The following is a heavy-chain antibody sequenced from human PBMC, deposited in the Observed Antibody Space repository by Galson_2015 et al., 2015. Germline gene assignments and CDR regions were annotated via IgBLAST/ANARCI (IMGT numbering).Heavy chain of an antibody. CDR2: INHSGST. CDR1: GGSFSGYY. D-gene: IGHD3-16*02. Sequence: ETLSLTCAVYGGSFSGYYWSWIRQPPGKGLEWIGEINHSGSTNYNPSLKSRVTISVDTSKNQFSLKLSSVTAADTAVYYCARGGYDYVWGSYRYFNYWGQGTLVTVSS. V-gene: IGHV4-34*01. J-gene: IGHJ4*02. CDR3: ARGGYDYVWGSYRYFNY.